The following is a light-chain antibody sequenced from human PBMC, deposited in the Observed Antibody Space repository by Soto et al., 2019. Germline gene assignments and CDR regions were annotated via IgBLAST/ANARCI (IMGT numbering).Light chain of an antibody. J-gene: IGLJ2*01. V-gene: IGLV2-14*03. CDR1: SSDIGAYNF. Sequence: QSALTQPASVSGSPGQSITISCTGTSSDIGAYNFVSCYQQPPGKAPKLMLYDVNIRPSGVSNRFSGSKSGNTASLTISGLQAEDEADYYCTSWTTSTTMIFGGGTKVTVL. CDR2: DVN. CDR3: TSWTTSTTMI.